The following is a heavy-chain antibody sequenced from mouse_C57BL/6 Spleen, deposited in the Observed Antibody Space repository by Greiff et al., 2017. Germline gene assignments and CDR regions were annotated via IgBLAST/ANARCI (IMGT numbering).Heavy chain of an antibody. Sequence: VQLQQSGPELVKPGASVKISCKASGYTFTDYYMNWVKQSHGKSLEWIGDINPNNGGTSYNQKFKGKATLTVDKSSSTAYMELRSLTSEDSAVYYCARTGASYYSNPAWFAYWGQGTLVTVSA. CDR2: INPNNGGT. D-gene: IGHD2-5*01. J-gene: IGHJ3*01. CDR1: GYTFTDYY. CDR3: ARTGASYYSNPAWFAY. V-gene: IGHV1-26*01.